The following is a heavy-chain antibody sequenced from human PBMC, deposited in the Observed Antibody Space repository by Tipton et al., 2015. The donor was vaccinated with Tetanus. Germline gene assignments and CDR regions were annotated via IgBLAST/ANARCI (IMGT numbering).Heavy chain of an antibody. CDR2: IYYSGST. CDR3: ARLWSRGNVAHALDI. J-gene: IGHJ3*02. D-gene: IGHD5-18*01. CDR1: GGSISSRNYY. Sequence: TLSLTCIVSGGSISSRNYYWGWVRQPPGKGLEWIGSIYYSGSTHSNPSLGSRITMSEDTSKIRFSLKVSSVTAADTAVYYCARLWSRGNVAHALDIWGQGSMVTVSS. V-gene: IGHV4-39*01.